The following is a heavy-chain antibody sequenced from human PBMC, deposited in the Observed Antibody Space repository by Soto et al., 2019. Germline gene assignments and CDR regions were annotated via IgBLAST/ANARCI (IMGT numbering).Heavy chain of an antibody. J-gene: IGHJ5*02. Sequence: VKVSCKASGYTFTGYFMHWVRQAPGEGLEWMGWINPNSGATKYAPKFQGRVTMTRDTSNRTAYLELSRLTSDDTAIYYCARGGGTTLAPLPWGQGTPVTVSS. CDR1: GYTFTGYF. D-gene: IGHD3-16*01. V-gene: IGHV1-2*02. CDR2: INPNSGAT. CDR3: ARGGGTTLAPLP.